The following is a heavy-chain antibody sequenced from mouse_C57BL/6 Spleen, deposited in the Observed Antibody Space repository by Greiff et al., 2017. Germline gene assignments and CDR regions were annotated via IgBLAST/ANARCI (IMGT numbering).Heavy chain of an antibody. D-gene: IGHD2-3*01. CDR2: IYPGDGDT. Sequence: QVQLKQSGAELVKPGASVKISCKASGYAFSSYWMNWVKQRPGKGLEWIGQIYPGDGDTNYNGKFKGKATLTADKSSSTAYMQLSSLTSEDSAVYFCARLGWDYAMDYWGQGTSVTVSS. CDR3: ARLGWDYAMDY. CDR1: GYAFSSYW. J-gene: IGHJ4*01. V-gene: IGHV1-80*01.